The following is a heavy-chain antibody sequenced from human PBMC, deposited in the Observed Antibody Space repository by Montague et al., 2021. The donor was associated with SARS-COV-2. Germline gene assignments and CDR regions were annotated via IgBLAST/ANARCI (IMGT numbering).Heavy chain of an antibody. D-gene: IGHD5-18*01. J-gene: IGHJ4*02. Sequence: SETLSLTSTVSGGSLSRGYYYWSWIRLPAGKGLEWIGSIYRSGSPNYNPSLESRVVLSVDTSRNQFSMKMTSVTAADTAMYYCARGVDTGVVTVTGGFDSWGQGTLVIVSS. V-gene: IGHV4-61*10. CDR3: ARGVDTGVVTVTGGFDS. CDR1: GGSLSRGYYY. CDR2: IYRSGSP.